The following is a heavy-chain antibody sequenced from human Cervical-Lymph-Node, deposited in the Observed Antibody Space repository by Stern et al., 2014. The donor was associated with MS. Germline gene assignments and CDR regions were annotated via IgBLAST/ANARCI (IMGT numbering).Heavy chain of an antibody. D-gene: IGHD1-1*01. Sequence: QVPLQQWGAGLLRPSETLSLTCAVHGASFTDNYWSWIRQTPRKGLELIGEINHSGKTHHKPSFMSRVTITVDTSKNKFTLKLNSGTAADTAVYYCARERKVERSARVFVSFDVWGQGTLLTVSS. CDR3: ARERKVERSARVFVSFDV. CDR2: INHSGKT. V-gene: IGHV4-34*01. CDR1: GASFTDNY. J-gene: IGHJ3*01.